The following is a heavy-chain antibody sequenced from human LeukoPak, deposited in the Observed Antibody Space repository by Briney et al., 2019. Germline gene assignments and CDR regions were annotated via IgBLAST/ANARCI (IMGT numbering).Heavy chain of an antibody. V-gene: IGHV4-34*01. Sequence: SETLSLTCAVYGGSFSGYYWSWIRQPPGKGLEWIGEINHSGSTNYNPSLKSRVTISVDTSKNQFSLKLSSVTAADTAVYYCARVPDWADTGFDYWGQGTLVTVSS. CDR1: GGSFSGYY. CDR2: INHSGST. CDR3: ARVPDWADTGFDY. D-gene: IGHD3-16*01. J-gene: IGHJ4*02.